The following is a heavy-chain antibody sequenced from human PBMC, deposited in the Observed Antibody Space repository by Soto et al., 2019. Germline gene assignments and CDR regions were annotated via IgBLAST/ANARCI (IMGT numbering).Heavy chain of an antibody. CDR2: INPNGGGT. CDR1: GYTFINYY. Sequence: QVQLVQSGAEVKKPGASVKVSCKASGYTFINYYIHWVRQAPGQGLVWMGIINPNGGGTTYVQKFQGRVTMTRDTSTSTVYMQLSSLRSEDTAVYYCARGAAVAGGNNWFDPWGQGTLVTVSS. CDR3: ARGAAVAGGNNWFDP. J-gene: IGHJ5*02. D-gene: IGHD6-19*01. V-gene: IGHV1-46*01.